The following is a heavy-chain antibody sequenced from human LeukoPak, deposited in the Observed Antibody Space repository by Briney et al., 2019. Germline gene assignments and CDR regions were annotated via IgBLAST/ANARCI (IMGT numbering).Heavy chain of an antibody. J-gene: IGHJ4*02. Sequence: SETLSLTCNVSGGSISSHYWSWIRQPPGRGLEWIGYVYYSGSTSYNPSLKSRVTIAADTTQNQVSLRLNSVNTADTAVYYCARHRAGYFDIWGQGTLVSVSS. V-gene: IGHV4-59*11. CDR2: VYYSGST. D-gene: IGHD6-25*01. CDR1: GGSISSHY. CDR3: ARHRAGYFDI.